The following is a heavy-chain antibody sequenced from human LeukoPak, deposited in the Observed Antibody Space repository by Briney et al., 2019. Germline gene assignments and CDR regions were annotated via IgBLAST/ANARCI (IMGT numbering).Heavy chain of an antibody. CDR3: ARSVIGGSSWYFYFDY. Sequence: SETLSLTCTVSGGSISSSSYYWGWIRQPPGKGLEWIGYIYYSGSTYYNPSLKSRVTISVDTSKNQFSLKLSSVTAADTAVYYCARSVIGGSSWYFYFDYWGQGTLVTVSS. CDR2: IYYSGST. D-gene: IGHD6-13*01. J-gene: IGHJ4*02. V-gene: IGHV4-39*07. CDR1: GGSISSSSYY.